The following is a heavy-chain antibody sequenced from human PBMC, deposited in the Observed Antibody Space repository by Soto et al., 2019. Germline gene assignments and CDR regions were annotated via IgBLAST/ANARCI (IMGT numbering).Heavy chain of an antibody. CDR1: GVPFSSYA. CDR2: ISYDGSNK. Sequence: PGGSLSLSCAASGVPFSSYAMHWVRQAPGKGLEWVAVISYDGSNKYYADSVKGRFTISRDNSKNTLYLQMNSLRAEDTAVYYCERVRGYSYGYSYNWGQGTLGNVS. V-gene: IGHV3-30-3*01. D-gene: IGHD5-18*01. J-gene: IGHJ4*02. CDR3: ERVRGYSYGYSYN.